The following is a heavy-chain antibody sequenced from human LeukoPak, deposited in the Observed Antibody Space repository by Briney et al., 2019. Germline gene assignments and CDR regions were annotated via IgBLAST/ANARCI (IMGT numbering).Heavy chain of an antibody. V-gene: IGHV3-23*01. J-gene: IGHJ4*02. D-gene: IGHD3-3*01. Sequence: HSGGSLRLSCAASGFSFSNYAMSWVRQVPGKGLEWVSAISGRDDSTYYADSVKGRFTISRDTSKNTLYLQMNSLRAEDTAVYYCAKWGDYDVWTGYYDSDYWGQGTLVTVSS. CDR2: ISGRDDST. CDR1: GFSFSNYA. CDR3: AKWGDYDVWTGYYDSDY.